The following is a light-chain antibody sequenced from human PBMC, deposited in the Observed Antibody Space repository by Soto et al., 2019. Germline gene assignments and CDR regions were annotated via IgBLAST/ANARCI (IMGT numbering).Light chain of an antibody. Sequence: EIVLTQSPGTLSLSPGERATLSFRASQSVSSSYLAWYQQKPGQAPRLLIYGASSRATGIPDRFSGSGSGTAFTLTISRLEPEDFAVYYCQQYASSPPITFGQGTRLEIK. V-gene: IGKV3-20*01. CDR1: QSVSSSY. J-gene: IGKJ5*01. CDR2: GAS. CDR3: QQYASSPPIT.